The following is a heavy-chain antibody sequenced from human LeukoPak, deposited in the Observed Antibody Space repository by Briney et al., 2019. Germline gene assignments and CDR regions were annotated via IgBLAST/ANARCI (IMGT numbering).Heavy chain of an antibody. CDR2: IFYSGST. CDR1: GGSVSSINSH. J-gene: IGHJ4*02. CDR3: ASPTKGRYFDYFFDS. D-gene: IGHD3-9*01. V-gene: IGHV4-39*01. Sequence: SETLSLTCTVSGGSVSSINSHRGWIRQSPGKGLEWIGNIFYSGSTSWNPSLKSRVTMSVDSSKNQFSLKMSSVTAADTAVYFCASPTKGRYFDYFFDSWGQGTLVTVSS.